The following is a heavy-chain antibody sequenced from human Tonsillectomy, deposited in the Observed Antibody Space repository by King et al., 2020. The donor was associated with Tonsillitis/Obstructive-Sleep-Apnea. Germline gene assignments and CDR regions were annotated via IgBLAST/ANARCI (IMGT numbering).Heavy chain of an antibody. CDR1: GFTFSSYW. CDR2: INSDRSNT. D-gene: IGHD4-17*01. V-gene: IGHV3-74*01. Sequence: VQLVESGGGLVQPGGSLRLSCAASGFTFSSYWMHWVRQAPGKGLVWVSRINSDRSNTNYADSVKGRFTISRDNAKNTLYLQMNSLRDEDTAVSYCARVRETTVTTKIRSVGCWGQGTLVTVSS. CDR3: ARVRETTVTTKIRSVGC. J-gene: IGHJ4*02.